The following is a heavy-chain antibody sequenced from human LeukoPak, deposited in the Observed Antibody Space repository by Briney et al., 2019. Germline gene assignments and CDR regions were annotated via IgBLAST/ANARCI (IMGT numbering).Heavy chain of an antibody. Sequence: GGSLRLSCAASGFTFSSYAMSWVRQAPGKGLEWVSAISGSGGSTYYADSVKGRFTISRDNSKNTLYLQMNSLRAEDTAVYYCAKDPYYYDSSGYCYWGQGTLVTVSS. V-gene: IGHV3-23*01. J-gene: IGHJ4*02. CDR2: ISGSGGST. CDR1: GFTFSSYA. CDR3: AKDPYYYDSSGYCY. D-gene: IGHD3-22*01.